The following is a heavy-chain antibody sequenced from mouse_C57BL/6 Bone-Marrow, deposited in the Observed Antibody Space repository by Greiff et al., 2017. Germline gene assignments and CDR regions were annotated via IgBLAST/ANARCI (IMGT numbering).Heavy chain of an antibody. Sequence: VQLQQPGAELVKPGASVKLSCKASGYTFTSYWMQWVKQRPGQGLEWIGEIDPSDSYTNYNQKFKGKATLTVDTSSSTAYMQLSSLTSEDSAVYYCASSTTVVATGYYAMDYWGQGTSVTVSS. CDR3: ASSTTVVATGYYAMDY. D-gene: IGHD1-1*01. J-gene: IGHJ4*01. CDR1: GYTFTSYW. V-gene: IGHV1-50*01. CDR2: IDPSDSYT.